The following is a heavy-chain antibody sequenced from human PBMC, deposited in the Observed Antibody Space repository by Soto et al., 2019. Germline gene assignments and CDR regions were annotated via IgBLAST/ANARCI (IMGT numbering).Heavy chain of an antibody. CDR2: IWYDGSNK. V-gene: IGHV3-33*01. Sequence: GGSLRLSCAASGFTFSSYGMHWVRQAPGKGLEWVAVIWYDGSNKYYADSVKGRFTISRDNSKNTLYLQMNSLRAEDTAVYYCARVPSIAARQNDYYMDVWGKGTTVTVSS. D-gene: IGHD6-6*01. CDR1: GFTFSSYG. J-gene: IGHJ6*03. CDR3: ARVPSIAARQNDYYMDV.